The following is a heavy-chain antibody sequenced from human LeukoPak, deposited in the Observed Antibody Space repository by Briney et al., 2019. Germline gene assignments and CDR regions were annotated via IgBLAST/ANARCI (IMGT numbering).Heavy chain of an antibody. J-gene: IGHJ4*02. V-gene: IGHV3-43*02. CDR2: ISGNGNNI. CDR3: AKDLPQYYDFWSGYYGGFDY. Sequence: PGGSLRLSRAASGFTFEDYAMHWVRQGPGKGLEWVSLISGNGNNIYYADSVKGRFTISRDNSKNSLYLQMNSLRTEDTALYYCAKDLPQYYDFWSGYYGGFDYWGQGTLVTVSS. CDR1: GFTFEDYA. D-gene: IGHD3-3*01.